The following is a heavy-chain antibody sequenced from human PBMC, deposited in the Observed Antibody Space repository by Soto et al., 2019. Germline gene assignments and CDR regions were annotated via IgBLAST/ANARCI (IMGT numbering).Heavy chain of an antibody. J-gene: IGHJ6*02. D-gene: IGHD5-18*01. CDR1: GFSLSTSGMC. CDR2: IDWDDDK. V-gene: IGHV2-70*01. CDR3: ARIQVNSYDPYYYYYGMDV. Sequence: GSGPTLVNPTQTLTLTCAFSGFSLSTSGMCVSWIRQPPGKALEWLALIDWDDDKYYSTSLKTRLTISKDTSKNQVVLTMTNMDPVDTATYYCARIQVNSYDPYYYYYGMDVWGQGTTVTVSS.